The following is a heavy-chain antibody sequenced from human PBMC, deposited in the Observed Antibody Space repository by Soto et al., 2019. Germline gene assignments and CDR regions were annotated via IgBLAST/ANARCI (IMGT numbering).Heavy chain of an antibody. CDR1: GYTFTTYD. V-gene: IGHV1-8*01. J-gene: IGHJ4*02. D-gene: IGHD6-25*01. CDR2: MNPYTGKA. Sequence: QVQLVQSGAEVKKPGASVKVSCKASGYTFTTYDINWVRQAPGQGLEWMGWMNPYTGKAGYAQKFQGRVTMTRDNSISTAYMERSGLRSEDTAVYYCARRKERSGPHYFDYWGQGTLGTVSS. CDR3: ARRKERSGPHYFDY.